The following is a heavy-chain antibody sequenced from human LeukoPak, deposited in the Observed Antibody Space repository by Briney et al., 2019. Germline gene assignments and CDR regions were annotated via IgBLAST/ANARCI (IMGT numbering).Heavy chain of an antibody. CDR1: GFSFSSYW. CDR2: IKEDGSEK. J-gene: IGHJ6*02. V-gene: IGHV3-7*01. Sequence: GSLGLSCAASGFSFSSYWMTWVRQAPGKGLEWVANIKEDGSEKYYVDSVEGRFTISRDNAKNSLYLQMNSLRAEDTAVYYCARDYDSSGYSPMDVWGQGTTVTVSS. CDR3: ARDYDSSGYSPMDV. D-gene: IGHD3-22*01.